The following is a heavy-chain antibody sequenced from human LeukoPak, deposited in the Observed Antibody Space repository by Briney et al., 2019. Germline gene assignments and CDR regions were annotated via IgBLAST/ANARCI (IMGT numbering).Heavy chain of an antibody. V-gene: IGHV1-18*01. D-gene: IGHD2-15*01. CDR1: GYNFTSYD. Sequence: ASVKVSCKASGYNFTSYDIIWVRQAPGQGLEWMGWISAYNGHTNYAQKLQGRVTMTADTSTSTAYMELRSLRSDDTAVYYCARVYSGEYYYYYYMDVWGKGTTVTVSS. CDR3: ARVYSGEYYYYYYMDV. J-gene: IGHJ6*03. CDR2: ISAYNGHT.